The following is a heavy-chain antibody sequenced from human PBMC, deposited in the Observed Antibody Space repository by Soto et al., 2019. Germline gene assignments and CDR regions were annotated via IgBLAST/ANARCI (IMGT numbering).Heavy chain of an antibody. Sequence: ASVKVSCKASGYTFTSYDINWVRQATGQGLEWMGWMNPNSGNTGYAQKFQGRVTMTRTTSISTAYMELSSLRSEDTAVYYCARSLGYCSGGSCLLDYWGQGTLVTVSS. CDR1: GYTFTSYD. CDR3: ARSLGYCSGGSCLLDY. V-gene: IGHV1-8*01. J-gene: IGHJ4*02. D-gene: IGHD2-15*01. CDR2: MNPNSGNT.